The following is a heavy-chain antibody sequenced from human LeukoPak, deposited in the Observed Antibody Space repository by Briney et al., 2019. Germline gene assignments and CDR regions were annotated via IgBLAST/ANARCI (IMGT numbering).Heavy chain of an antibody. D-gene: IGHD2-21*01. CDR3: AKDRVVVVSNDFDY. V-gene: IGHV3-30*18. CDR1: GFTFSSYG. J-gene: IGHJ4*02. Sequence: GGSLRLSCAGSGFTFSSYGMHWVRQAPGKGLEWVAVISYDGSNKYYADSVKGRFTISRDNSKNTLYLQMNSLRAEDTAVYYCAKDRVVVVSNDFDYWGQGTLVTVSS. CDR2: ISYDGSNK.